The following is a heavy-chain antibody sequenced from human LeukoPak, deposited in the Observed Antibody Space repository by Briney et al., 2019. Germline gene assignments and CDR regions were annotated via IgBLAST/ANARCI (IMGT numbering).Heavy chain of an antibody. CDR2: INPNSGGT. Sequence: AASVKVSCKASGYTFTGYYMHWVRQAPGQGLEWMGRINPNSGGTNYAQKFQGRVTMTRDTPISTAYMELSRLRSDDTAVYYCARDNRSFRDSEVSIDPWGQGTLVTVSS. J-gene: IGHJ5*02. CDR1: GYTFTGYY. D-gene: IGHD3-10*01. CDR3: ARDNRSFRDSEVSIDP. V-gene: IGHV1-2*06.